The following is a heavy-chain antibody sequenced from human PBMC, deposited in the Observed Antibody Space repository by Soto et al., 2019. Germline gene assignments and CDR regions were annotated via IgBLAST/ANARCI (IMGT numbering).Heavy chain of an antibody. D-gene: IGHD3-16*01. Sequence: QVQLVESGGGVVQPGRSLRLSCAASGFTFSNYGMHWVRQAPGKGLEWVTVISHDGSKKYYTSSVKGRFTISRDNSKNTLYLQMHSLRADDTAVYYCAKIGPGGLKNYFDYWGQGILVTVSS. V-gene: IGHV3-30*18. J-gene: IGHJ4*02. CDR1: GFTFSNYG. CDR3: AKIGPGGLKNYFDY. CDR2: ISHDGSKK.